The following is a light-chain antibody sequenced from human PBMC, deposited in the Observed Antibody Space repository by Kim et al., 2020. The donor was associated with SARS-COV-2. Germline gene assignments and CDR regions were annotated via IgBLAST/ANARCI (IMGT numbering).Light chain of an antibody. V-gene: IGKV3-11*01. J-gene: IGKJ5*01. CDR1: QGVSSY. CDR2: DAS. Sequence: LSPGEGAPLSCRASQGVSSYLAWYQQKPGQAPRLLIYDASNRATGIPARFSGSGSGTDFTLTISSLEPEDFAVYYCQQRSNWPGTFGQGTRLEIK. CDR3: QQRSNWPGT.